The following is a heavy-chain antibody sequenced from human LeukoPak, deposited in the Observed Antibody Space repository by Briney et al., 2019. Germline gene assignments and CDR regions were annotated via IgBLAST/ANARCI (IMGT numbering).Heavy chain of an antibody. V-gene: IGHV4-59*08. CDR3: ARQKDIVATIDFDY. Sequence: SETLSLTCTVSGGSISSYYWSWIRQPPGKGLEWIGYIYYSGSTNYNPSLKSRVTISVDTSKNQFSLKLSSVTAADTAVYYCARQKDIVATIDFDYWGQGTLVTVSS. CDR2: IYYSGST. CDR1: GGSISSYY. J-gene: IGHJ4*02. D-gene: IGHD5-12*01.